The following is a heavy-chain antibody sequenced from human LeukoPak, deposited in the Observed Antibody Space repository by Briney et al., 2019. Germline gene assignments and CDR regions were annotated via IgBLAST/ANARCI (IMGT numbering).Heavy chain of an antibody. V-gene: IGHV3-21*01. CDR1: GFTFSSYS. CDR2: ISSSSSSYI. CDR3: ARDRSWYYGMDV. Sequence: GGSLRLSCAASGFTFSSYSMTWVRQAPGKGLEWVSSISSSSSSYIYYADSVKGRFTISRDNAKNSLYLQMNSLRAEDTAVYYCARDRSWYYGMDVWGQGTTVTVSS. J-gene: IGHJ6*02.